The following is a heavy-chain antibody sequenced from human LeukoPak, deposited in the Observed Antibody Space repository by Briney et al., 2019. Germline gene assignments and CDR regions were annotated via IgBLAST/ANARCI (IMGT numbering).Heavy chain of an antibody. Sequence: GGSLRPSCAASGFTFSAYGMSWVRQAPGKGLEWVSSIIDNGRTASYADSVEGRFGISRDNGRDTLYLQLNSLTAEDTALYYCAKIESAWSFSFNNWGQGTLVTVSS. CDR2: IIDNGRTA. V-gene: IGHV3-23*01. J-gene: IGHJ4*02. D-gene: IGHD6-19*01. CDR1: GFTFSAYG. CDR3: AKIESAWSFSFNN.